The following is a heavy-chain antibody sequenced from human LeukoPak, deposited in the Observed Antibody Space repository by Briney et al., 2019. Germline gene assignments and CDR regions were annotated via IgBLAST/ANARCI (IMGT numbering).Heavy chain of an antibody. V-gene: IGHV4-39*01. CDR1: GGSISSSSYS. J-gene: IGHJ4*02. D-gene: IGHD6-19*01. CDR2: IYYSGST. Sequence: PSETLSLTCTVSGGSISSSSYSWGWIRQPPGKGRVWIGSIYYSGSTYYNPSLKSRVTISVDTSKNQFSLKLSSVTAADTAVYYCARRESIAVAGKEFDYWGQGTLVTVSS. CDR3: ARRESIAVAGKEFDY.